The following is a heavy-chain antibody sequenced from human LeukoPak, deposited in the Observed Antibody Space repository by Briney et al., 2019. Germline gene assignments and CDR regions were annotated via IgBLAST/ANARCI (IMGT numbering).Heavy chain of an antibody. Sequence: ASVKVSCKVSGYTLTELSMHWVRQAPGKGLEWMGGFDPEDGETIYAQKFQGRVTMTEDTSTDTAYMELSSLRSEDTAVYYCATLRGDCSGGSYYTHWFDPWGQGTLVTVSS. D-gene: IGHD2-15*01. CDR1: GYTLTELS. CDR3: ATLRGDCSGGSYYTHWFDP. J-gene: IGHJ5*02. V-gene: IGHV1-24*01. CDR2: FDPEDGET.